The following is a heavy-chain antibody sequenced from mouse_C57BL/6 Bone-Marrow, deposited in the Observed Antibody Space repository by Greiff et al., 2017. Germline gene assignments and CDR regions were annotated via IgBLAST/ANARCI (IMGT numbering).Heavy chain of an antibody. CDR3: AKGDWPFAY. J-gene: IGHJ3*01. Sequence: VHLVESGAELARPGASVKLSCKASGYTFTSYGISWVKQRTGQGLEWIGEIYPRSGNTYYNEKFKGKATLTADKSSSTAYMELRSLTSEDSAVYFCAKGDWPFAYWGQGTLVTVSA. CDR1: GYTFTSYG. D-gene: IGHD3-3*01. V-gene: IGHV1-81*01. CDR2: IYPRSGNT.